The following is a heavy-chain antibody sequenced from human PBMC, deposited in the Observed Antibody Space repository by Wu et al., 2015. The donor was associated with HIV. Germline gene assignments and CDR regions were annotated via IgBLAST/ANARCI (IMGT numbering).Heavy chain of an antibody. CDR2: INPNSGGT. CDR1: GYNFSGYY. J-gene: IGHJ4*02. Sequence: QVQLVQSGAEVKKPGASVKVSCKASGYNFSGYYMHWLRQAPGQGLEWMGWINPNSGGTNYAQTFQGRVTLTRDTSISTAYMEVYRLRPEDTAVYYCASGIQAGGANYWGQGTLVTVSS. D-gene: IGHD5-18*01. CDR3: ASGIQAGGANY. V-gene: IGHV1-2*02.